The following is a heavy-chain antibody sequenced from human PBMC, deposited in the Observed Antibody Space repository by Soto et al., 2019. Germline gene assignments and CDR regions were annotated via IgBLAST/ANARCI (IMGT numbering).Heavy chain of an antibody. CDR1: GLTFSNYA. CDR2: ISGGGGSS. CDR3: VKLLRSWYGHNALDV. J-gene: IGHJ6*02. V-gene: IGHV3-23*01. Sequence: EVKLLESGGGFIQPGGSLRLSCTASGLTFSNYAMSWVRQAPGKGLEFVSFISGGGGSSYSADSVKGRFTVSRDNLKNTLSHQMNSLRVEDTAVYYCVKLLRSWYGHNALDVWGQGTTVTVSS. D-gene: IGHD3-9*01.